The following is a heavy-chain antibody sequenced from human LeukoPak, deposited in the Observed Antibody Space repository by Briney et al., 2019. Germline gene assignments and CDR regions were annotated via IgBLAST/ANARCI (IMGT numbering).Heavy chain of an antibody. J-gene: IGHJ4*02. CDR2: INPGGGST. V-gene: IGHV1-46*01. CDR3: ARSSGCIDY. CDR1: GYTFTSYY. Sequence: ASVKVSCKASGYTFTSYYIHWVRQAPGQGLEWMGIINPGGGSTTYAQKFQGRVTMTRDTSTSTVYMELSSLRSEDTAVYYCARSSGCIDYWGQGALVTVSS. D-gene: IGHD6-19*01.